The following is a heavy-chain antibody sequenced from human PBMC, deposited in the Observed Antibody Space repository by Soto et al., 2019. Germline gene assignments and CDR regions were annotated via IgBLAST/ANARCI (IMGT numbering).Heavy chain of an antibody. CDR2: ISSSGSTT. CDR3: VRDKYRNYVNYFDP. V-gene: IGHV3-11*01. CDR1: GFTFRDYY. D-gene: IGHD1-7*01. J-gene: IGHJ5*02. Sequence: GGSLRLSCAGSGFTFRDYYMGWIRQAPGKGPEWVSYISSSGSTTYYAASVKGRFTISRDNAKNSLYLQMTSLRAEDTAIYYCVRDKYRNYVNYFDPWGQGTLVTVSS.